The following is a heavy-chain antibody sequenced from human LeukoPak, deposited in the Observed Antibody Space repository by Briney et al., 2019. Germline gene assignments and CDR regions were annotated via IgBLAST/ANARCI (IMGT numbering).Heavy chain of an antibody. V-gene: IGHV3-7*01. CDR1: GFTFSSYW. D-gene: IGHD2-15*01. CDR2: VKQDGFEI. Sequence: GGSLRLSCAASGFTFSSYWMSWVRQAPGKGLEWVANVKQDGFEIYYVDSVKGRFTISRDNAKNSLYLQMNSLRPEDTAVYFCARDRVAVYCSGGNCQSRYYYYDMDVWGQGTTVTVSS. J-gene: IGHJ6*02. CDR3: ARDRVAVYCSGGNCQSRYYYYDMDV.